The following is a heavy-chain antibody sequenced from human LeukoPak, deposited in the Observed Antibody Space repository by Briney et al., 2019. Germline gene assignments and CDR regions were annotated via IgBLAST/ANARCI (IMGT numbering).Heavy chain of an antibody. CDR1: GGSISSYY. CDR3: ARLVSSSWYAYYYYMDV. V-gene: IGHV4-4*09. CDR2: IYTSGST. Sequence: SETLSLTCTVSGGSISSYYWSWIRQPPGKGLEWIGYIYTSGSTNYNPSLKSRVTISVDTSKNQFSLKLSSVTAVDTAVYYCARLVSSSWYAYYYYMDVWGKGTTVTVSS. J-gene: IGHJ6*03. D-gene: IGHD6-13*01.